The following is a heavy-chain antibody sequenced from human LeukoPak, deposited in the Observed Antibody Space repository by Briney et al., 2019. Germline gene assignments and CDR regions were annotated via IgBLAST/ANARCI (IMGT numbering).Heavy chain of an antibody. D-gene: IGHD6-13*01. CDR2: INHSGST. J-gene: IGHJ5*02. Sequence: SETLSLTCAVYGGSFSGYYWSWIRQPPGKGLEWIGEINHSGSTNYNPSLKSRVTISVDTSKNQFSLKLSSVTAADTAVYYCASGSSSWYWGGWFDPWGQGALVTVSS. CDR1: GGSFSGYY. V-gene: IGHV4-34*01. CDR3: ASGSSSWYWGGWFDP.